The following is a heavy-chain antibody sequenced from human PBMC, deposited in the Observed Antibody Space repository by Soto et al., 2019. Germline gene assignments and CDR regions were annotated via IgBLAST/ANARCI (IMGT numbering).Heavy chain of an antibody. CDR3: ARWSYHDY. J-gene: IGHJ1*01. Sequence: GGSLRLSCAASGFSFGSYALSWVRQAPGKGLEWVSTISGSDGKTFYADSVKGRFSISRDTSQSTLYLQMNSLRADDTAMYYCARWSYHDYLGHGTRVTVSS. CDR1: GFSFGSYA. D-gene: IGHD3-22*01. CDR2: ISGSDGKT. V-gene: IGHV3-23*01.